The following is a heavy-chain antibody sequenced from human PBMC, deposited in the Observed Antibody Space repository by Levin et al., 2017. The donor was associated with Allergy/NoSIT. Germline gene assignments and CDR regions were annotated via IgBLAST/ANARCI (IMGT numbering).Heavy chain of an antibody. Sequence: GESLKISCAASGILFSSYDMNWVRQAPGKGLEWVSSISAGGNHIYYADSVKGRFTISRDNAKNSLFLQMNSLRAEDTAVYYCASWAMYHYDRSAFDYFYYAGDGWRQGATVAVS. CDR1: GILFSSYD. CDR3: ASWAMYHYDRSAFDYFYYAGDG. CDR2: ISAGGNHI. V-gene: IGHV3-21*01. D-gene: IGHD3-22*01. J-gene: IGHJ6*02.